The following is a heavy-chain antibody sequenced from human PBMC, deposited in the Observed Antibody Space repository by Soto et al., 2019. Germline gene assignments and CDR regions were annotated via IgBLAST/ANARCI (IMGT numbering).Heavy chain of an antibody. CDR2: INAGNGNT. CDR1: GYTFTSYA. Sequence: GASVKVSCKASGYTFTSYAMHWVRQAPGQRLEWMGWINAGNGNTKYPQKFQGRVTITRDTSASTAYMELSSLRSEDTAVYYCARVRGKQQQRGWFDPWGQGTLVTVSS. CDR3: ARVRGKQQQRGWFDP. V-gene: IGHV1-3*01. D-gene: IGHD6-13*01. J-gene: IGHJ5*02.